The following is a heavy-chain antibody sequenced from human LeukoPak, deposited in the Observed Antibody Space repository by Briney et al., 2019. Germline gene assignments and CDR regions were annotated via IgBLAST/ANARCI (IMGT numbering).Heavy chain of an antibody. V-gene: IGHV3-74*01. CDR3: AKGAVVGATHFDY. CDR1: GFTFSSYW. D-gene: IGHD1-26*01. Sequence: PGGSLRLSCAASGFTFSSYWMHWVRQAPGKGLVWVSRINSDGSSTSYADSVKGRFTISRDNAKNTLYLQMNSLRAEDTAVYYCAKGAVVGATHFDYWGQGTLVTVSS. CDR2: INSDGSST. J-gene: IGHJ4*02.